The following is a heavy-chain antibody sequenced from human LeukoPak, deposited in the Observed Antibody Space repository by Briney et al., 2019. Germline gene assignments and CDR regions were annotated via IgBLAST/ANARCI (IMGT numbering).Heavy chain of an antibody. Sequence: ASVKVSCKASGGTFSSYAISWVRQAPGQRLEWMGWINAGNGNTKYSQKFQGRVTITRDTSASTAYMELSSLRSEDTAVYYCARDKYYYDSSGYYYHNPFDYWGQGTLVTVSS. CDR3: ARDKYYYDSSGYYYHNPFDY. CDR2: INAGNGNT. CDR1: GGTFSSYA. V-gene: IGHV1-3*01. D-gene: IGHD3-22*01. J-gene: IGHJ4*02.